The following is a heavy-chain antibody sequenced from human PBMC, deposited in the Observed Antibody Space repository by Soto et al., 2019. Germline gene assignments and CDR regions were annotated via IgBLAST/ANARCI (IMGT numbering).Heavy chain of an antibody. J-gene: IGHJ3*01. D-gene: IGHD3-10*01. Sequence: QIHLVQSGPEVKRPGASVKVSCKASGYSFTGYSINWVRQAPGQALEWMGWIHPKSGDTHYAQKFQGRVTMTRDTSMREVYMELGSLRFDDTAVYYCSRDGNGEWLTYDGLDLWGQGTMVTVSP. CDR2: IHPKSGDT. CDR1: GYSFTGYS. CDR3: SRDGNGEWLTYDGLDL. V-gene: IGHV1-2*02.